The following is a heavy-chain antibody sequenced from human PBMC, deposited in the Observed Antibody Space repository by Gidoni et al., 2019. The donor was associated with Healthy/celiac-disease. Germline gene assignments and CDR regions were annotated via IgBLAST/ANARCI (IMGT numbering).Heavy chain of an antibody. CDR3: ARILVPAEMDV. V-gene: IGHV4-39*01. CDR1: GGSISSSSYY. D-gene: IGHD2-2*01. J-gene: IGHJ6*04. CDR2: IYYSGST. Sequence: QLQLQESGPGLVKPSETLSLTCTVSGGSISSSSYYWGLIRQPPGKWLGWIGSIYYSGSTYYNPSLKSRVTISVDTSKNQFSLKLSSVTAADTAVYYCARILVPAEMDVWGKGTTVTVSS.